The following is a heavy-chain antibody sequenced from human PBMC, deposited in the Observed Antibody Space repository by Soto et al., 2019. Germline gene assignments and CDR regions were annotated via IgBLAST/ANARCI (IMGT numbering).Heavy chain of an antibody. J-gene: IGHJ6*03. D-gene: IGHD3-10*01. CDR3: ATGMLIRGHHYYMDV. CDR2: TYYRSKWYI. Sequence: SQTLSLTCFISGYSFSGNRSAWNLIRQSPSRGLEWLGRTYYRSKWYIEYAPSVTGRMTINPDTSKNQFSLQLNSVTPEDTAVYYCATGMLIRGHHYYMDVWGQGTSVTVSS. V-gene: IGHV6-1*01. CDR1: GYSFSGNRSA.